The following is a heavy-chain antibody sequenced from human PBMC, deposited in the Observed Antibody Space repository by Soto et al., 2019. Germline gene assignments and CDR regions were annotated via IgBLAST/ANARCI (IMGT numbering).Heavy chain of an antibody. D-gene: IGHD2-15*01. CDR3: ASSPGYCSGGSCYSNYYGMDV. V-gene: IGHV5-10-1*01. CDR1: GYSFTSYW. Sequence: GESLKISCKGSGYSFTSYWISWVRQMPGKGLEWTGRIDPSDSYTNYSPSFQGHVTISADKSISTAYLQWSSLKASDTAMYYCASSPGYCSGGSCYSNYYGMDVWGQGTTVTVSS. CDR2: IDPSDSYT. J-gene: IGHJ6*02.